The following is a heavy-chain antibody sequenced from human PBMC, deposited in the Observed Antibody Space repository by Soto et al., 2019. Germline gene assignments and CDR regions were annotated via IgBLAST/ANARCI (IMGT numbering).Heavy chain of an antibody. J-gene: IGHJ5*02. D-gene: IGHD6-13*01. CDR3: ARGRGIAAAIGWFDP. Sequence: QVQLQQWGAGLLKPSETLSLTCAVYGGSFSGYYWSWIRQPPGKGLEWIGEINHSGSTNYNPSLKSRVTISVDTSTNQFSLNLSSVPAADPAVYYCARGRGIAAAIGWFDPWGQGTLVTVSS. V-gene: IGHV4-34*01. CDR1: GGSFSGYY. CDR2: INHSGST.